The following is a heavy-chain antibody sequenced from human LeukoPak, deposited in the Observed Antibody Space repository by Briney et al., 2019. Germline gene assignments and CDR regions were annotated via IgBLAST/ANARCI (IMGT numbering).Heavy chain of an antibody. J-gene: IGHJ6*03. Sequence: GGSLRLSCAASGFTFSSYAMSWVRQAPGKGLEWVSAISGSGGSTHYADSVKGRFTISRDNSKNTLYLQMNSLRAEDTAVYYCAKDYSPITMVRGVIIEIYYMDVWGKGTTVTVSS. V-gene: IGHV3-23*01. CDR1: GFTFSSYA. CDR3: AKDYSPITMVRGVIIEIYYMDV. CDR2: ISGSGGST. D-gene: IGHD3-10*01.